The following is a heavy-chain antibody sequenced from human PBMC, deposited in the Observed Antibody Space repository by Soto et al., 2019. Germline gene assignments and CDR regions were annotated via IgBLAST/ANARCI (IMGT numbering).Heavy chain of an antibody. J-gene: IGHJ6*03. CDR3: ARGKLAPYYYYYMDV. CDR2: IYYSGSP. V-gene: IGHV4-59*12. D-gene: IGHD6-6*01. Sequence: PSETLSLTCTVSGGSISSYYWSWIRRPPGKGLEWIGYIYYSGSPNYNPSLKSRATISVAPSKNQFSLNLTSLTPAAPAVFYCARGKLAPYYYYYMDVWGKGTTVTVSS. CDR1: GGSISSYY.